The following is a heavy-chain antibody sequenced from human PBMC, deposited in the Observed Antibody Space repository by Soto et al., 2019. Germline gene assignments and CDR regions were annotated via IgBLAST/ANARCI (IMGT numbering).Heavy chain of an antibody. CDR3: ARSAYNSYGGDSFEN. J-gene: IGHJ4*02. V-gene: IGHV4-4*09. D-gene: IGHD3-16*01. CDR2: ISDSGEV. Sequence: SETLSLTCAVSGGSVSSYYWSWILEAPGRGLEWIGYISDSGEVYYNPSLKSRVSISIDTSEGRFSLELSSVTAADTAVYYCARSAYNSYGGDSFENWGQGTLVTVSS. CDR1: GGSVSSYY.